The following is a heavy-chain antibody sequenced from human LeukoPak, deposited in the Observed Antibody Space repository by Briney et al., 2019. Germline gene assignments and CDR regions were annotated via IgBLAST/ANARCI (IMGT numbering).Heavy chain of an antibody. V-gene: IGHV3-23*01. J-gene: IGHJ4*02. CDR2: IFGSGGSA. Sequence: TLSGRASGFDIVKIAVVCVSLEKGKEREWVSGIFGSGGSAHYADSVKGRFTISRDNSKNTVSLQMDSLRAEDTATYYCAKTTTGYSSGRYPAWPIDDWGQGTLVTV. CDR1: GFDIVKIA. D-gene: IGHD2-15*01. CDR3: AKTTTGYSSGRYPAWPIDD.